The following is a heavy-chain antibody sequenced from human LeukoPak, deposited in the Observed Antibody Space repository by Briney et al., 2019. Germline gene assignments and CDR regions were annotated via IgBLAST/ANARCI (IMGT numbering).Heavy chain of an antibody. J-gene: IGHJ4*02. CDR2: ISGSGGST. CDR3: AKDLRNGDAYGFLDS. D-gene: IGHD2-21*02. CDR1: GFTFSSYA. Sequence: GGSLRLSCAASGFTFSSYAMSWVRQAPGKGLEWVSAISGSGGSTYYADSVKGRSTISRDNSKNTLFLQMDSLRVEDTAIYYCAKDLRNGDAYGFLDSWGQGTLVTVSS. V-gene: IGHV3-23*01.